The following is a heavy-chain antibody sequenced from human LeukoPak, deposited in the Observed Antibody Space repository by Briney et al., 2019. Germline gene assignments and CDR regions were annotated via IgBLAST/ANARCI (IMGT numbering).Heavy chain of an antibody. D-gene: IGHD1-26*01. Sequence: GGSLRLSCAASGFTFDDYAMHWVRQAPGKGLEWVSGISWNSGSIGYADSVKGRFTISRDNAKNSLYLQMNSLGAEDTALYYCAKAPVGFSGSYFDYWGQGTLVTVSS. CDR3: AKAPVGFSGSYFDY. CDR2: ISWNSGSI. CDR1: GFTFDDYA. V-gene: IGHV3-9*01. J-gene: IGHJ4*02.